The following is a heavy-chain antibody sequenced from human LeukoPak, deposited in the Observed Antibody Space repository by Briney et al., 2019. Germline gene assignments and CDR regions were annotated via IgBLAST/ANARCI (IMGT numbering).Heavy chain of an antibody. CDR1: GFTFSSYA. CDR2: ISGSSGST. D-gene: IGHD3-10*01. J-gene: IGHJ4*02. V-gene: IGHV3-23*01. Sequence: GGSLRLSCAASGFTFSSYAMSWVRQAPGKGLEWVSAISGSSGSTYYADSVKGRFTISRDNSKNTLYLQMNSLRAEDTAVYYCAKEGITMVRGVITYFDYWGQGTLVTVSS. CDR3: AKEGITMVRGVITYFDY.